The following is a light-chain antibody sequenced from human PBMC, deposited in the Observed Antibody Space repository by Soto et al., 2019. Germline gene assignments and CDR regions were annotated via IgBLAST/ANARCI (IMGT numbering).Light chain of an antibody. V-gene: IGKV1-39*01. Sequence: DIQMTQSPSSLSASVGDRVTITCRASQSISIYLNWYQQKTGKAPKVLIYATSNLGSGVPSRFSGSGSGTDFTLTISSLQPEDFATYYCQQSYNTPETFGQGTKLESK. CDR3: QQSYNTPET. J-gene: IGKJ2*01. CDR1: QSISIY. CDR2: ATS.